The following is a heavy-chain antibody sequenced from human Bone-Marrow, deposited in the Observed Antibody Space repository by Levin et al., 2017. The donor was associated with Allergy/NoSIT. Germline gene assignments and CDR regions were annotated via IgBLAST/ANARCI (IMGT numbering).Heavy chain of an antibody. J-gene: IGHJ5*02. CDR2: INTDGSGT. V-gene: IGHV3-74*01. CDR1: XXXXXXXG. Sequence: GGSLRLSCAAXXXXXXXXGRLMGRRDPRKGLVWVSRINTDGSGTGYADSVKGRFTISRDNAKNTLYLQMNSLRAEDTAVYYCARDLGYCTDGSCRNWFDPWGQGTLVTVSS. CDR3: ARDLGYCTDGSCRNWFDP. D-gene: IGHD2-15*01.